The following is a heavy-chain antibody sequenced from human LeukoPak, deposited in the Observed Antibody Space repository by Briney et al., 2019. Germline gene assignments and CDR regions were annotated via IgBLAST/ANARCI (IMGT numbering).Heavy chain of an antibody. D-gene: IGHD1-1*01. CDR3: AKGGWNRGMDV. Sequence: GGSLRLSCAASGFTFSIYAMSWVRQAPGMGLEWVSTINNSGSSTHCADSVKGRFTISRDNSKNTLYLQMNSLRAEDTAVYYCAKGGWNRGMDVWGQGTTVTVSS. CDR1: GFTFSIYA. CDR2: INNSGSST. J-gene: IGHJ6*02. V-gene: IGHV3-23*01.